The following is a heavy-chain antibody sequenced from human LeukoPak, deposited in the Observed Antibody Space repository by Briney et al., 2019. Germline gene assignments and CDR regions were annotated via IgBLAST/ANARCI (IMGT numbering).Heavy chain of an antibody. CDR1: GGSFSDYF. J-gene: IGHJ4*02. CDR2: INHSGST. CDR3: ARSSNFDY. V-gene: IGHV4-34*01. Sequence: PSETLSLTCAVSGGSFSDYFWTWIRQPPGKGLEWIGEINHSGSTNYYPSLKSRVTISVDTSKNQFSLKLSSVTAADTAVYYCARSSNFDYWGQGTLVTVSS. D-gene: IGHD6-19*01.